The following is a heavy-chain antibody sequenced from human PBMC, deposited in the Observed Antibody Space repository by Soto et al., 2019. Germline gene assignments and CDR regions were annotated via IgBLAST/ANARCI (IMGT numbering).Heavy chain of an antibody. CDR1: GGSISSGDYY. CDR2: INYSGMT. Sequence: SETMSLTWAVYGGSISSGDYYWSWIGQPPVKGLEWIGYINYSGMTYYNPSLKSRVTISVDTSKNQFSLKLSSVTAADAAVYYCARRGMYSDFWSGYSSYYYYAMDVWGQGTTVTVSS. V-gene: IGHV4-30-4*01. CDR3: ARRGMYSDFWSGYSSYYYYAMDV. J-gene: IGHJ6*02. D-gene: IGHD3-3*01.